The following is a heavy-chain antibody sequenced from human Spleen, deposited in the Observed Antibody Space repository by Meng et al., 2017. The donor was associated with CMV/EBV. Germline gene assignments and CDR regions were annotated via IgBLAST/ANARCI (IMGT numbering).Heavy chain of an antibody. CDR1: GFIFSDAW. CDR2: IKSKTDGGTT. D-gene: IGHD6-13*01. Sequence: GESLKISCAASGFIFSDAWMSWVRQAPGKGLEWVGRIKSKTDGGTTDYAAPVKGRFTISRDDSKNTLYLQMNSLKTEDTAVYYCTTDLAAAGPYYFDYWGQGTLVTVSS. V-gene: IGHV3-15*01. CDR3: TTDLAAAGPYYFDY. J-gene: IGHJ4*02.